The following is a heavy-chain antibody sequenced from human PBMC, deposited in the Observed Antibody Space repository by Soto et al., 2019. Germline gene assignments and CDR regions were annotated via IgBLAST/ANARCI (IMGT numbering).Heavy chain of an antibody. Sequence: GGSLRLSCAASGFTFSSYAMHWVRQAPGKGLEYVSAISSNGGSTYYANSVKGRFTISRDNSKNTLYLQMGSLRAEDMAVYYCAREGIVGAIYGMDVWGQGTTVTVPS. D-gene: IGHD1-26*01. CDR2: ISSNGGST. V-gene: IGHV3-64*01. CDR1: GFTFSSYA. CDR3: AREGIVGAIYGMDV. J-gene: IGHJ6*02.